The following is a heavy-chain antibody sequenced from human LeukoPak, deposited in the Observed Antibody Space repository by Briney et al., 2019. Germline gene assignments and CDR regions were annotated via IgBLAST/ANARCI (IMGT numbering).Heavy chain of an antibody. CDR3: ARAPSETRYSRASEYYFEY. CDR2: IYTTGST. D-gene: IGHD3-9*01. Sequence: SETLSLTCTVSNGYISNYFWSWIRQPAGKGLEWIGRIYTTGSTNYNPSLRSRVTMSVDASEKQFSLRLTSVTAADTAVYYCARAPSETRYSRASEYYFEYWDQGILVTVSS. J-gene: IGHJ4*02. V-gene: IGHV4-4*07. CDR1: NGYISNYF.